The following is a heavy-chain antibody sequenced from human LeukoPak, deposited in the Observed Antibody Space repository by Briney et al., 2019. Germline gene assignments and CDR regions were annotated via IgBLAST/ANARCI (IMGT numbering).Heavy chain of an antibody. CDR1: GFTFSSYG. Sequence: QAGGSLRLSCAASGFTFSSYGMHWVRQAPGKGLEWVAVISYDGSNKYYADSVKGRFTISRDNSKNTLYLQMNSLRAEDTAVYYCARDKEEWELLPILDYWGQGTLVTVSS. V-gene: IGHV3-30*03. D-gene: IGHD1-26*01. CDR2: ISYDGSNK. CDR3: ARDKEEWELLPILDY. J-gene: IGHJ4*02.